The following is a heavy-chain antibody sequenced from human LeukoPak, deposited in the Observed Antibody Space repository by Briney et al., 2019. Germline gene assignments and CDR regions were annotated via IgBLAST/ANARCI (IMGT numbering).Heavy chain of an antibody. Sequence: GGSLRLSCAASEFTFNLYTMNWVRQAPGKGLEWVSSVTTSSSYIYYADSVKGRFTISRDNAKNSLYLQMNSLRAEDTAVYYCAELGITMIGGVWGKGTTVTISS. CDR2: VTTSSSYI. CDR1: EFTFNLYT. CDR3: AELGITMIGGV. V-gene: IGHV3-21*01. D-gene: IGHD3-10*02. J-gene: IGHJ6*04.